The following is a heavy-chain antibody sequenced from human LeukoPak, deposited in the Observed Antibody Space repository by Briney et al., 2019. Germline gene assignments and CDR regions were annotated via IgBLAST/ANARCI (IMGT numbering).Heavy chain of an antibody. CDR2: IIPIFGTA. CDR3: ARLPGRGWLQPGFDY. J-gene: IGHJ4*02. D-gene: IGHD5-24*01. Sequence: SVKVSCKASGGTFSSYAISWVRQAPGQGLEWMGGIIPIFGTANYAQKFQGRVTITADESTSTAYMELSSLRSEDTAVYYCARLPGRGWLQPGFDYWGQGTLVTVSS. CDR1: GGTFSSYA. V-gene: IGHV1-69*13.